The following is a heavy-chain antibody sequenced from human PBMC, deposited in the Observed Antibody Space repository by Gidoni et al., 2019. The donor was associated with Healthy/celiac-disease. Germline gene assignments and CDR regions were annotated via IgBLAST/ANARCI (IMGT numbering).Heavy chain of an antibody. J-gene: IGHJ2*01. Sequence: EVQLVESGGGLVQPGGSLRLSCAASGFTFSSYWMHWVRPAPGKGLVWVSRINSDGSSTSYADSVKGRFTISRDNAKNTLYLQMNSLRAEDTAVYYCARGKKDTAMALHLWGRGTLVTVSS. CDR1: GFTFSSYW. V-gene: IGHV3-74*01. CDR3: ARGKKDTAMALHL. CDR2: INSDGSST. D-gene: IGHD5-18*01.